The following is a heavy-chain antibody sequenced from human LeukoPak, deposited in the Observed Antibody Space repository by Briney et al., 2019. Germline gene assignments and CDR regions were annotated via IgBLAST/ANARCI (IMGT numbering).Heavy chain of an antibody. J-gene: IGHJ4*02. CDR1: GFTFSSYA. CDR3: AKDGDYRTSFDY. V-gene: IGHV3-30-3*01. CDR2: ISHDGNNE. D-gene: IGHD4-11*01. Sequence: GRSLRLSCAASGFTFSSYAMHWVRQAPGKGLEWVAFISHDGNNEYYADSVKGRFTISRDNSKNTLYLQVNSLRAEDTAMYYCAKDGDYRTSFDYWGQGTLVTVSS.